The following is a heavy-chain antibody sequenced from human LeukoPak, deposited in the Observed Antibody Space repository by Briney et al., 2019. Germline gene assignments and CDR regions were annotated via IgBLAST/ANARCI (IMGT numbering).Heavy chain of an antibody. V-gene: IGHV3-7*01. CDR1: GFSFSNHW. CDR2: IKLDGSDK. J-gene: IGHJ4*02. CDR3: VRNDGSFDY. D-gene: IGHD3-22*01. Sequence: GGSLRLSCAASGFSFSNHWMSWVRQAPGKGLEWVANIKLDGSDKYYVDAVKGRFTISRDNAKNSLFLEMNSLRAEDTAVYYCVRNDGSFDYWGQGTLVTVSS.